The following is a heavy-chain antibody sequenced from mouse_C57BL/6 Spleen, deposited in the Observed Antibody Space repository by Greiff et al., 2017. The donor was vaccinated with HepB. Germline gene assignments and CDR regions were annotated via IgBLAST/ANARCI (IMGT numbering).Heavy chain of an antibody. CDR3: AREVMIYFDY. CDR1: GYAFSSYW. D-gene: IGHD2-1*01. J-gene: IGHJ2*01. CDR2: IYPGDGDT. Sequence: LQESGAELVKPGASVKISCKASGYAFSSYWMNWVKQRPGKGLEWIGQIYPGDGDTNYNGKFKGKATLTADKSSSTAYMQLSSLTSEDSAVYFCAREVMIYFDYWGQGTTLTVSS. V-gene: IGHV1-80*01.